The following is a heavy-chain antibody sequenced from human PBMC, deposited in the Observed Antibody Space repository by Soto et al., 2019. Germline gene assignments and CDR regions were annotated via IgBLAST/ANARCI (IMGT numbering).Heavy chain of an antibody. Sequence: SATLSLTYAVSSFSISSGYYWGWVRQPPGKGLEWIGSIYHSGTTNYSPSLKSRVTISIDTSKNQFSLTLRSVTAADAAVYYCASCVRTVCDPPWGLQCFARWGKGALVTVSS. J-gene: IGHJ4*02. CDR3: ASCVRTVCDPPWGLQCFAR. V-gene: IGHV4-38-2*01. CDR2: IYHSGTT. D-gene: IGHD4-4*01. CDR1: SFSISSGYY.